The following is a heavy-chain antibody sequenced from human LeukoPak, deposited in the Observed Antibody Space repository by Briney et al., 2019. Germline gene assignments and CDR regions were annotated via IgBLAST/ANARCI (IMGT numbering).Heavy chain of an antibody. J-gene: IGHJ3*02. D-gene: IGHD3-10*01. CDR2: IYDDVSST. CDR1: GFTFSNYW. Sequence: QPGGSLRLSCAASGFTFSNYWMHWVRQAPGKGLVWVSRIYDDVSSTYYADSVKGRFTISRDDAKNTLYLQMNSLRAEDTAVYYCARVSGSRNYYFGAFDMWGQGTVVTVSS. CDR3: ARVSGSRNYYFGAFDM. V-gene: IGHV3-74*01.